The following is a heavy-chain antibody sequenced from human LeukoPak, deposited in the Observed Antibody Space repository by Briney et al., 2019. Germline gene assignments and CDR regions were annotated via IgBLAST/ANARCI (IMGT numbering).Heavy chain of an antibody. J-gene: IGHJ4*02. CDR1: GYTFTGYY. CDR2: INPNSGGT. V-gene: IGHV1-2*02. D-gene: IGHD3-3*01. CDR3: ARGLQRQAYYDFWSGYRSPPYYFDY. Sequence: ASVKVSCKASGYTFTGYYMHRVRQAPGQGLEWMGWINPNSGGTNYAQKFQGRVTMTRDTSISTAYMELSRLRSDDTAVYYCARGLQRQAYYDFWSGYRSPPYYFDYWGQGTLVTVSS.